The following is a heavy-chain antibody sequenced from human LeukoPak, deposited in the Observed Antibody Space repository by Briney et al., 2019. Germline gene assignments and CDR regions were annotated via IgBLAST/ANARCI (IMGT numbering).Heavy chain of an antibody. CDR1: GFTFSSYW. J-gene: IGHJ4*02. CDR3: AKDGNYYDSSGYYPED. V-gene: IGHV3-74*01. Sequence: GGSLRLSCAASGFTFSSYWMHWVRQAPGKGLVWVSRINTDGSSTSYADSVKGRFTISRDNSKNTLYLQMNSLRAEDTAVYYCAKDGNYYDSSGYYPEDWGQGTLVTVSS. D-gene: IGHD3-22*01. CDR2: INTDGSST.